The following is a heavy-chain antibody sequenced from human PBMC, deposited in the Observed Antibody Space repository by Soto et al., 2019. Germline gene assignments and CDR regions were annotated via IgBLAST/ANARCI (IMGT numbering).Heavy chain of an antibody. CDR1: GFTFSDHY. Sequence: EVQPVESGGGLVQPGGSLRLSCVASGFTFSDHYIDWVRQAPGKGLEWVGRTKDKANSYTAEYAASVKGRFTISRDDSKNTLYLQMNSLKTEDTAVYYCTTEGALPGPDFDYWGQGTLVTVSS. CDR3: TTEGALPGPDFDY. D-gene: IGHD3-16*01. V-gene: IGHV3-72*01. CDR2: TKDKANSYTA. J-gene: IGHJ4*02.